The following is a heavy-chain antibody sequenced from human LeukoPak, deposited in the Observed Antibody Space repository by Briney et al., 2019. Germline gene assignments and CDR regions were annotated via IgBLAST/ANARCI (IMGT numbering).Heavy chain of an antibody. V-gene: IGHV1-69*05. CDR3: ARVYSSSWYTLDY. CDR1: GGTFSSYA. Sequence: SVTVPCKASGGTFSSYAISWVRQAPGQGLEWMGGIIPIFGTANYAQKFQGRVTITTDESTSTAYMELSSLRSEDTAVYYCARVYSSSWYTLDYRGQGTLVTVS. D-gene: IGHD6-13*01. J-gene: IGHJ4*02. CDR2: IIPIFGTA.